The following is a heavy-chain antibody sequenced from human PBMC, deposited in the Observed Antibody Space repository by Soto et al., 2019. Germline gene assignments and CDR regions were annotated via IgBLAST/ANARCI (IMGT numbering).Heavy chain of an antibody. J-gene: IGHJ6*02. CDR1: GGSISSYY. CDR3: ARLPSNWNRPYYYYGMDV. Sequence: SETLSLTCTVSGGSISSYYWSWIRQPPGKGLEWIGYIYCSGSTNYNPSLKSRVTISVDTSKNQFSLKLSSVTAADTAVYYCARLPSNWNRPYYYYGMDVWGQGTTVTVSS. CDR2: IYCSGST. D-gene: IGHD1-1*01. V-gene: IGHV4-59*01.